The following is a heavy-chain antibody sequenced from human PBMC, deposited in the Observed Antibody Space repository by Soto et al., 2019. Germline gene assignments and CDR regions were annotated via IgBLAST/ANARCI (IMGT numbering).Heavy chain of an antibody. V-gene: IGHV3-53*04. Sequence: EVQLVESGGGLVQPGGSLRLSCAASGFTVSSNYMSWVRQAPGKGLEWVSVIYSGGSTYYADSVKGRFTISRHNSKNTLYIQMNSLRAEDTAVYYCARDKRRAGGAGYYGMDVWGQGTTVTVSS. CDR1: GFTVSSNY. CDR2: IYSGGST. J-gene: IGHJ6*02. CDR3: ARDKRRAGGAGYYGMDV. D-gene: IGHD2-8*02.